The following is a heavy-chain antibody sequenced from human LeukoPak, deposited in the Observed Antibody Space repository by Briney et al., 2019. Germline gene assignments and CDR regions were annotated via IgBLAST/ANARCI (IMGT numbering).Heavy chain of an antibody. V-gene: IGHV3-21*01. CDR2: ISSSSSYI. Sequence: GGSLRLSCAASGFTFSSYSMNWVRQAPGKGLEWVSSISSSSSYIYYADSVKGRFTISRDNAKNSLYLQMNSLRAEDTAVYYCATAPHDYEGPGYFDYWGQGTLVIVSS. J-gene: IGHJ4*02. D-gene: IGHD4/OR15-4a*01. CDR3: ATAPHDYEGPGYFDY. CDR1: GFTFSSYS.